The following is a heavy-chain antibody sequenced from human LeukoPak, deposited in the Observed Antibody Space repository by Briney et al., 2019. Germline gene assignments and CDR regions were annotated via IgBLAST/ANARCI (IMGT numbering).Heavy chain of an antibody. D-gene: IGHD1-26*01. Sequence: SETLSLTCTVSGGSISSSTYYWGWIRQPPGKGLEWIGSIYYSGSTYYNPSLKSRVTISVDTSKNQFSLKLSSVTAADTAVYHCARVTGSYVGPFDCWGQGTLVTVSS. CDR3: ARVTGSYVGPFDC. V-gene: IGHV4-39*07. CDR2: IYYSGST. J-gene: IGHJ4*02. CDR1: GGSISSSTYY.